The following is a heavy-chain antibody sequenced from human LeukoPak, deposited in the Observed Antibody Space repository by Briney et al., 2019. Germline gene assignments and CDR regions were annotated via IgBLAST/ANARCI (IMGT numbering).Heavy chain of an antibody. CDR2: IYYSGRT. CDR1: GGAISSYY. D-gene: IGHD6-13*01. J-gene: IGHJ4*02. Sequence: PSETLSLTCNVSGGAISSYYWSWIRQPPGRGLEWIGHIYYSGRTNYNPSLKSRVTISVDTSKNQFSLKLSSVTAADTAVYYCARDGSRIAPYFDYWGQGTLVTASS. V-gene: IGHV4-59*12. CDR3: ARDGSRIAPYFDY.